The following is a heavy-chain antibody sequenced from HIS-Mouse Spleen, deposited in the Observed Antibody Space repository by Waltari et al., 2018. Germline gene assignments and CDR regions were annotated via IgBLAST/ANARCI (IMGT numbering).Heavy chain of an antibody. J-gene: IGHJ4*02. CDR2: IYHSGST. CDR1: GYSLSSGYY. Sequence: QVQLQESGPGLVKPSETLSLTCTVSGYSLSSGYYWGWIRQPPGKGLEWIGSIYHSGSTYYNPSLKSRVTISVDTSKNQFSLKLSSVTAADTAVYYCASLFLAAAGTDYFDYWGQGTLVTVSS. D-gene: IGHD6-13*01. V-gene: IGHV4-38-2*02. CDR3: ASLFLAAAGTDYFDY.